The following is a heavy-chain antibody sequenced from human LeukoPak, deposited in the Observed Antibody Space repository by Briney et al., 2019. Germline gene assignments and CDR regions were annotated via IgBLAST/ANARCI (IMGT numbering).Heavy chain of an antibody. V-gene: IGHV4-31*03. CDR1: GGSISSGGYY. J-gene: IGHJ4*02. CDR2: IYYSGST. Sequence: SETLSLTCTVSGGSISSGGYYWSWIRQHPGKGLEWIGYIYYSGSTYYNPSLKSRVTISVDTSKNQFSLKLSSVTAADTAVYYCARASNSGYDYVGDYWGQGTLVTVSS. CDR3: ARASNSGYDYVGDY. D-gene: IGHD5-12*01.